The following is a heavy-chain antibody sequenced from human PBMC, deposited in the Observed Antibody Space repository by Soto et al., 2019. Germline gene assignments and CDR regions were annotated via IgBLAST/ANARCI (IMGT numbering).Heavy chain of an antibody. Sequence: EVQLVESGGGLVQPGGSLKLSCAASGFTFSGSAMHWVRQASGKGLEWVGRIRSKGNNYATAYGASLKGRFTISRDDSKHTGYLQMNSLNTEDTAVYYCSRQASDFWSGKPQYYMDVWGKGTTVTVSS. V-gene: IGHV3-73*01. D-gene: IGHD3-3*01. CDR3: SRQASDFWSGKPQYYMDV. CDR2: IRSKGNNYAT. J-gene: IGHJ6*03. CDR1: GFTFSGSA.